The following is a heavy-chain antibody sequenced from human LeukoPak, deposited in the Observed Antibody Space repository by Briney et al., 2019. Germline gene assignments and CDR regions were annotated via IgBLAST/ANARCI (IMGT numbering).Heavy chain of an antibody. V-gene: IGHV4-39*01. Sequence: SETLSLSCSVSGDSIRGTSYCWGWIRQPPGKGLEWVGSNCYNVKTNYNPSLKSRINISADTSKNQFSLQLLSVTAADTAMYYCARRHPSSGWSDWGQGTLVSVSS. D-gene: IGHD6-19*01. J-gene: IGHJ4*02. CDR1: GDSIRGTSYC. CDR3: ARRHPSSGWSD. CDR2: NCYNVKT.